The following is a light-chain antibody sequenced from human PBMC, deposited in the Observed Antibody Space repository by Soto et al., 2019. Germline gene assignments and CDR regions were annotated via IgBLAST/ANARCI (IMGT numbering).Light chain of an antibody. CDR2: DAS. CDR3: QQYGSSPT. CDR1: QSVSSSY. Sequence: EIVLTQSPGTLSLSPGERATLPCRASQSVSSSYLAWYQQKPGQAPRLLIYDASSRATGIPDRFSGSGSGTDFTLTISRLEPEDFAVYYCQQYGSSPTFGGGTKVEIK. J-gene: IGKJ4*01. V-gene: IGKV3-20*01.